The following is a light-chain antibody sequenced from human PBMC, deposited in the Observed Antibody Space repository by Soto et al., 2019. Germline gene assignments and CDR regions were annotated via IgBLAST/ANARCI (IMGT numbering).Light chain of an antibody. V-gene: IGKV1-5*03. CDR2: KAS. CDR3: QQYNYFPYT. Sequence: DIQMTQSPSNLSASVGDRVTITCRASQSISNWLAWYQQKPGKAPKILIYKASNLESGVPSRFSGSASATEFTLTISCLQPDDFATYYCQQYNYFPYTFGQGTKLEIK. CDR1: QSISNW. J-gene: IGKJ2*01.